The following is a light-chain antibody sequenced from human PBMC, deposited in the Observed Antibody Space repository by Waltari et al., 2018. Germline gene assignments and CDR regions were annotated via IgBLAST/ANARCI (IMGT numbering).Light chain of an antibody. J-gene: IGKJ1*01. CDR2: KAS. CDR1: QSISSW. Sequence: DIQMTQSPSTLSASVGDRVTITCRASQSISSWLAWYQQKPGKAPNLLIYKASTLESGVPSRFSASGSGTEFTLTISSLQPEDFATYHCQKYSSYRAFGQGTTVEIK. V-gene: IGKV1-5*03. CDR3: QKYSSYRA.